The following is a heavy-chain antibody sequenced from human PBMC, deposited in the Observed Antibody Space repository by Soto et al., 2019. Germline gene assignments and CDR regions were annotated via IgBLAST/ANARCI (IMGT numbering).Heavy chain of an antibody. CDR2: IGGSGTGFNT. D-gene: IGHD2-2*01. Sequence: EVQLLESGGGLVRPGGSLRLSCAASGFTFSSYPMKWVRQGPGKGLEWVSTIGGSGTGFNTDYADSVKGRFVISRDNSKNTVYLQMNSLRAEDTALYYGARVAPYCSTTTCYIDSWGQGTLVTVSS. J-gene: IGHJ4*02. CDR3: ARVAPYCSTTTCYIDS. V-gene: IGHV3-23*01. CDR1: GFTFSSYP.